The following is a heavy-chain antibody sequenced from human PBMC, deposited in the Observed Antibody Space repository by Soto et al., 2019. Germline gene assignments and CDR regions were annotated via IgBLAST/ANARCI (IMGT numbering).Heavy chain of an antibody. D-gene: IGHD4-17*01. CDR1: GGSFNPNY. CDR2: IYYGGTT. V-gene: IGHV4-59*12. Sequence: SETLSLTCTVSGGSFNPNYWSWIRQPPGKGLEWVGYIYYGGTTSYNPSLKSRVTISVDRSKNQFSLKLSSVTAADTAVYYCARGRDDYGLLVGWLDSWGQGTLVTVSS. CDR3: ARGRDDYGLLVGWLDS. J-gene: IGHJ5*01.